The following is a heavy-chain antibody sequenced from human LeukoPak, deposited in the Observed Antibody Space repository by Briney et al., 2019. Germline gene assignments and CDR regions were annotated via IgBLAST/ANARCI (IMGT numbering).Heavy chain of an antibody. Sequence: PGGSLRLSCVASGFTFSSYAMHWVRQAPGKGLECLAVISYDGSNKYYADSVKGRFTISRDNSKNTLYLQMNSLRAEDTAVYYCARASIYRSSGYFFDYWGQGTLVTVSS. CDR3: ARASIYRSSGYFFDY. J-gene: IGHJ4*02. CDR2: ISYDGSNK. CDR1: GFTFSSYA. V-gene: IGHV3-30-3*01. D-gene: IGHD3-22*01.